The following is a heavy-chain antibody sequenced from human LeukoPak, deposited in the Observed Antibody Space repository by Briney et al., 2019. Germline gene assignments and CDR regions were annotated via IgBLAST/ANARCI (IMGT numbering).Heavy chain of an antibody. CDR1: GGSISSSSYY. D-gene: IGHD7-27*01. J-gene: IGHJ4*02. Sequence: SETLSLTCTVSGGSISSSSYYWGWIRQPPGKGLEWIGYIYYTGHTNYNPSLKSRVTISVDTSKNQFSLGLSSVTAADTAVYYCARVGPNWGFKENFDFWGQGTLVTVSS. CDR2: IYYTGHT. CDR3: ARVGPNWGFKENFDF. V-gene: IGHV4-61*05.